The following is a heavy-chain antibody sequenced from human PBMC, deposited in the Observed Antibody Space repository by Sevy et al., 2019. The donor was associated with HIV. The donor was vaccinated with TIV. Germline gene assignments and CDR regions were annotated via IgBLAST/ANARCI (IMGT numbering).Heavy chain of an antibody. CDR1: GFTFSSYA. Sequence: GGSLRLSCAASGFTFSSYAMSWVRQAPGKGLGWVSAISGSGGSTYYADSVKGRFTISRDNSKNTLYLQMNSLRAEDTAVYYCAKVASPDVLRFLEWLPKGYWGQGTLVTVSS. D-gene: IGHD3-3*01. J-gene: IGHJ4*02. V-gene: IGHV3-23*01. CDR2: ISGSGGST. CDR3: AKVASPDVLRFLEWLPKGY.